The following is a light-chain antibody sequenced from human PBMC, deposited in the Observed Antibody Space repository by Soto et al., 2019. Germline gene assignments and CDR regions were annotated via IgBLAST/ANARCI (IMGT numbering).Light chain of an antibody. J-gene: IGKJ1*01. CDR2: WAS. CDR1: QSVLYSSNNKNY. CDR3: QQYYSTRDPWT. V-gene: IGKV4-1*01. Sequence: DIVMTQSPDSLAVSLGERATINCKSSQSVLYSSNNKNYLAWYQQKPGQPPKLLIYWASTRESGVPDRFSGSGSGTDFTLTISSLQAEDVAVYYCQQYYSTRDPWTFGQGTKVEIK.